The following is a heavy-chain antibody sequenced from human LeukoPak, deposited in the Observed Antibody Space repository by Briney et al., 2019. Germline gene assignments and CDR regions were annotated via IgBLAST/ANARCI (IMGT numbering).Heavy chain of an antibody. V-gene: IGHV3-23*01. D-gene: IGHD3-16*02. J-gene: IGHJ4*02. CDR3: VKVSGVGSYRPFGS. CDR1: VYLLRKCR. CDR2: ISAGSDYT. Sequence: GGPLRLSCGASVYLLRKCRISGVRDAREGGLEWVIIISAGSDYTYYADSVKGRFSISRDNSNNMVFLQMNSLRADDTALYYCVKVSGVGSYRPFGSWGQGALVTVSS.